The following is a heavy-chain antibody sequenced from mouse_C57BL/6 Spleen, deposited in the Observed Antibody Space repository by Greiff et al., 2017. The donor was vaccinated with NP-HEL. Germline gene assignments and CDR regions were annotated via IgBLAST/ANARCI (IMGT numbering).Heavy chain of an antibody. J-gene: IGHJ3*01. V-gene: IGHV1-82*01. CDR3: ARRNGSGGFAY. CDR2: IYPGDGDT. Sequence: QVQLQQSGPELVKPGASVKISCKASGYAFSSSWMNWVKQRPGKGLEWIGRIYPGDGDTNYNGKFKGKATLTADKSSSTAYMQLSSLTSEDSAVYFCARRNGSGGFAYWGQGTLVTVSA. D-gene: IGHD1-1*01. CDR1: GYAFSSSW.